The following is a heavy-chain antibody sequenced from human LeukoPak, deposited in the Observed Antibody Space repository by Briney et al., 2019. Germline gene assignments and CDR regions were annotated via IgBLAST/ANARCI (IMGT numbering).Heavy chain of an antibody. CDR3: ARSGYSNFDY. J-gene: IGHJ4*02. CDR1: GGSLSSGSDY. CDR2: IYASGST. V-gene: IGHV4-61*02. Sequence: SETLSLTCTVSGGSLSSGSDYWSWIRQSAGKGLEWIGRIYASGSTNYNPSLKSRVTISVDTSKNQFSLKLSSVTAADAAVYYCARSGYSNFDYWGQGTLVTVSS. D-gene: IGHD3-3*01.